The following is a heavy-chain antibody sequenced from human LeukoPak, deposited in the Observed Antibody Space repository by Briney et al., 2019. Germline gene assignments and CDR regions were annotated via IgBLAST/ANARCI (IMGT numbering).Heavy chain of an antibody. CDR3: ARGHCSSTSCPGHYYYYYMDV. Sequence: SETLSLTCTVCGGSISSYYWSWIRQPPGKGLEGIGYIYYSGSTNYNPSLKSRVTISVDTSKNQFSLKLSSVTAADPAVYYCARGHCSSTSCPGHYYYYYMDVWGKGTTVTVSS. CDR1: GGSISSYY. CDR2: IYYSGST. V-gene: IGHV4-59*01. J-gene: IGHJ6*03. D-gene: IGHD2-2*01.